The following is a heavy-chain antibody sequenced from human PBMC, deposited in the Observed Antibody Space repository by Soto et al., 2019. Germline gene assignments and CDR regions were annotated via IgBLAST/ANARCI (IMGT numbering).Heavy chain of an antibody. V-gene: IGHV4-61*08. J-gene: IGHJ5*02. D-gene: IGHD1-20*01. Sequence: PSETLSLTCTVSGGSIGSSDYYWGWIRQPPGKGLEWIGYIYYSGSTNYNPSLKSRVTISVDTSKNQFSLKLSSVTAADTAVYYCAREGNWNDDGTAGHNWFDPWGQGTLVTVSS. CDR3: AREGNWNDDGTAGHNWFDP. CDR1: GGSIGSSDYY. CDR2: IYYSGST.